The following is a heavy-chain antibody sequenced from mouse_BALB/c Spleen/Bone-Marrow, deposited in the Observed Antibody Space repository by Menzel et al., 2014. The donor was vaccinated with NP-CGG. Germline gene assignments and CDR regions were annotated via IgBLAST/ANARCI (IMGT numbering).Heavy chain of an antibody. V-gene: IGHV1-53*01. J-gene: IGHJ1*01. CDR3: ARGRYDSDGWYFDV. CDR1: GDIFTSYY. Sequence: VQLQQSGVEMVKPGASVKLSCKASGDIFTSYYMYWVKQRPGQGLEWIGGINPNNSGTDFNEKFKSEATLTVDKSSSTAYMELSSLTSEDSAVYYCARGRYDSDGWYFDVWGAGTTVTVSS. CDR2: INPNNSGT. D-gene: IGHD2-4*01.